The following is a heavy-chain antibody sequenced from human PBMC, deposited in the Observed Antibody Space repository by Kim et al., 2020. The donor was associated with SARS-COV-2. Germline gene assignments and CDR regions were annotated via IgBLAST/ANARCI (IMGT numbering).Heavy chain of an antibody. V-gene: IGHV3-21*01. D-gene: IGHD2-2*01. CDR3: ARVNCSSTSCYEFLSWFDP. J-gene: IGHJ5*02. CDR1: GFTFSSYS. CDR2: ISSSSSYI. Sequence: GGSLRLSCAASGFTFSSYSMNWVRQAPGKGLEWVSSISSSSSYIYYADSVKGRFTISRDNAKNSLYLQMNSLRAEDTAVYYCARVNCSSTSCYEFLSWFDPWGQGTLVTVSS.